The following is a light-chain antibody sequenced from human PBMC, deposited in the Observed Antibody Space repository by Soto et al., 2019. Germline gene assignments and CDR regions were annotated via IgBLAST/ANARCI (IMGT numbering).Light chain of an antibody. CDR3: QQRTDWLWT. CDR1: QSVRIY. J-gene: IGKJ1*01. V-gene: IGKV3-11*01. CDR2: DAS. Sequence: EIVLTQSPATLSLSPGERATLSCRASQSVRIYLNWYQQKPGQAPRLLTYDASHRAPGTPTRFSGSGSGTDFTLTISTLEPEDSAVYYCQQRTDWLWTFGQGTKVEIK.